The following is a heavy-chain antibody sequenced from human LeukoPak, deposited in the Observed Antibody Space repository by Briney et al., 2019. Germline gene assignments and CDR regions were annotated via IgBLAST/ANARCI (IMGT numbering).Heavy chain of an antibody. CDR2: VNDGGDNT. CDR1: GLTFSSHW. D-gene: IGHD6-19*01. J-gene: IGHJ4*02. Sequence: PGGSLRLSCAASGLTFSSHWMHWVRQAPGKGLEWVSSVNDGGDNTYYADYLRGRFTVSRDNSRNTLWLQMNSLRAEDTAIYYRAKARGTTGWLPYFDYWGQGALVTVSS. CDR3: AKARGTTGWLPYFDY. V-gene: IGHV3-23*01.